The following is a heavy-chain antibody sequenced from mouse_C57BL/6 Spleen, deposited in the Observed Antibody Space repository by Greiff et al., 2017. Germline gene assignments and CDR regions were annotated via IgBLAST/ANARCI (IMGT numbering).Heavy chain of an antibody. V-gene: IGHV2-2*01. CDR1: GFSLTSYG. CDR2: ICSGGST. Sequence: VQLQQSGPGLVQPSQSLSITCTVSGFSLTSYGVHWVRQSPGKGLEWLGVICSGGSTAYNAAFIYRLSISKDNSKSQVFFKMNSLQADDTAIYFWARNGGLRTGWYFDVWGTGTTVTVSS. D-gene: IGHD2-4*01. CDR3: ARNGGLRTGWYFDV. J-gene: IGHJ1*03.